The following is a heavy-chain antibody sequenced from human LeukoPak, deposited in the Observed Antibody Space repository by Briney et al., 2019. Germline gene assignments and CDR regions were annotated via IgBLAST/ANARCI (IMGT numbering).Heavy chain of an antibody. D-gene: IGHD3-22*01. J-gene: IGHJ4*02. CDR1: GFTFSSYS. V-gene: IGHV3-21*04. CDR3: AKRGDGSSAYYYVFGY. Sequence: PGGSLRLSCAASGFTFSSYSMNWVRQAPGKGLEWVSSISSSSSYIYYADSVKGRFTISRDNAKNSLYLQMNSLRAEDTAVYYCAKRGDGSSAYYYVFGYWGQGTLVTVSS. CDR2: ISSSSSYI.